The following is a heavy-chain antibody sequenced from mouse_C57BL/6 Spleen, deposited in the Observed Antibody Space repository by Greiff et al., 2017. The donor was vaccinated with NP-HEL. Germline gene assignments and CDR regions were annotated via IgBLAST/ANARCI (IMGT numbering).Heavy chain of an antibody. V-gene: IGHV1-69*01. CDR2: IDPSDSYT. CDR3: ATNWDGSFAY. J-gene: IGHJ3*01. D-gene: IGHD4-1*02. CDR1: GYTFTSYW. Sequence: VQLQQPGAELVMPGASVKLSCKASGYTFTSYWMHWVKQRPGQGLEWIGEIDPSDSYTNYNQKFKGKSTLTVDKSSSTAYMQLSSLTSEDSAVYYCATNWDGSFAYWGQGTLVTVSA.